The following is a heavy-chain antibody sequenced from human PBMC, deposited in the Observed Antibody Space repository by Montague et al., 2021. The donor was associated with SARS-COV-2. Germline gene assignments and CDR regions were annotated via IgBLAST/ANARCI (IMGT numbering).Heavy chain of an antibody. J-gene: IGHJ4*02. CDR2: SNHRGST. V-gene: IGHV4-34*01. CDR1: GGSFSNYY. CDR3: ARGILSMNVAVVVLLGGIYYFDS. Sequence: SETLSLTCAVYGGSFSNYYWSWIRQPPGKGLEWIGDSNHRGSTNYNPSFRSRVTISVDTSKNQFSLKLSSVTAADTAVYYCARGILSMNVAVVVLLGGIYYFDSWGQGALVAVSS. D-gene: IGHD3-22*01.